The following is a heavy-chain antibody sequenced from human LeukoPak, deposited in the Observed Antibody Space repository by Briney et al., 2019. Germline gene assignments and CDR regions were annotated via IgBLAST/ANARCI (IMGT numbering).Heavy chain of an antibody. CDR1: GYTFTIYD. Sequence: ASVTVSFKASGYTFTIYDINWVRQATGQGLEWVGWMNPNSGNTGYAQKFQGRVTMTRNTSISTAYMELSSLRSEDTAVYYCARGSSNDYGDSPVDYWGQGTLVTVSS. CDR3: ARGSSNDYGDSPVDY. CDR2: MNPNSGNT. J-gene: IGHJ4*02. D-gene: IGHD4-17*01. V-gene: IGHV1-8*01.